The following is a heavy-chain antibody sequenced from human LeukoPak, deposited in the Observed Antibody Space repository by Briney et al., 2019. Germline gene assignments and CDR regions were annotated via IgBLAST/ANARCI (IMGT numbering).Heavy chain of an antibody. J-gene: IGHJ4*02. Sequence: SETLSLTCAVSGGSISNDNWWSWVRQTPGKGLEWIGEIYHRGATNYNSSLKSRVTISLDKSKNQFSLNLNSVTAADTAVYYCARRDYYDSTGYFDTWGRGALVTVSS. D-gene: IGHD3-22*01. CDR1: GGSISNDNW. V-gene: IGHV4-4*02. CDR3: ARRDYYDSTGYFDT. CDR2: IYHRGAT.